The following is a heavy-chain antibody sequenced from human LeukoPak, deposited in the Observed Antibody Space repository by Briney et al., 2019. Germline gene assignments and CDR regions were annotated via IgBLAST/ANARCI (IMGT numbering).Heavy chain of an antibody. J-gene: IGHJ4*02. Sequence: ASVKVSCKASGYTFTSYYMHWVRQAPGQGLEWMGIINPSGGSASYAQKFQGRVTMTRDTSTSTVYMELRSLRSEDTAVYYCARDWDSIDYLYYFDQWGQGTLVTVSS. D-gene: IGHD3-3*02. V-gene: IGHV1-46*01. CDR2: INPSGGSA. CDR3: ARDWDSIDYLYYFDQ. CDR1: GYTFTSYY.